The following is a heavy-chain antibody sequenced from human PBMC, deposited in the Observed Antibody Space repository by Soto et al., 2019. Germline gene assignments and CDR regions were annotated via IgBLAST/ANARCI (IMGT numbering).Heavy chain of an antibody. V-gene: IGHV3-48*01. CDR3: VRGRAVNNPGSYRDY. Sequence: EVQLVESGGGLVQPGGSLRLSCVVSGFTFSSYSMNWVRLAPGKGLEGVSYISSSSSTIYYADSVKGRFTNYRDNAKNSLYLQMISLGAEATDVYCYVRGRAVNNPGSYRDYWGQGTLVTVPS. D-gene: IGHD3-3*01. CDR2: ISSSSSTI. CDR1: GFTFSSYS. J-gene: IGHJ4*02.